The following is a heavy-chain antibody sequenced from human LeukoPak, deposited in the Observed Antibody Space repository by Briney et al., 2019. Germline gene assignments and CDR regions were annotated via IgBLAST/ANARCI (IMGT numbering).Heavy chain of an antibody. CDR3: GRDLLGGGLDY. J-gene: IGHJ4*02. V-gene: IGHV3-64*01. D-gene: IGHD3-16*01. CDR1: GFTFSSYS. CDR2: ISNDAVRT. Sequence: PGGSLRLSCAASGFTFSSYSMHWVRQPPGKGLEYVSAISNDAVRTYYATSVKGRFTISRDKSKNTLFLQMGSLRAEGMAVYYCGRDLLGGGLDYWGQGPLVTVPS.